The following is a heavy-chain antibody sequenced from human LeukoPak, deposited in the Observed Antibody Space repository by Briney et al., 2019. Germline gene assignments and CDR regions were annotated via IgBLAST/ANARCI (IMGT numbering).Heavy chain of an antibody. Sequence: SETLSLTCAVYGGSFSGYYWSWIRQPPGKGLEWIGEINHSGSTNYNPSLKSRVTISVDTSKNQFSLKLSSVTAADTAVYYCARGRSGDFDYWGQGTLVTVSP. CDR3: ARGRSGDFDY. CDR1: GGSFSGYY. V-gene: IGHV4-34*01. CDR2: INHSGST. J-gene: IGHJ4*02. D-gene: IGHD3-3*01.